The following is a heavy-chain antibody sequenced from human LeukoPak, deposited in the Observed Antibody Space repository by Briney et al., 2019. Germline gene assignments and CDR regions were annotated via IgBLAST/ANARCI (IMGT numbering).Heavy chain of an antibody. CDR2: IKDDGTTT. V-gene: IGHV3-74*01. J-gene: IGHJ5*01. CDR1: GFTFTKNW. D-gene: IGHD3-16*01. CDR3: ARDRFHAVES. Sequence: GGSLRLSCASSGFTFTKNWKHWVRQAPGKGLVWVSLIKDDGTTTAYADSVKGRFTISRDNAKNTVYLQMNSLRAEDTAIYYCARDRFHAVESWGQGTLVTVSS.